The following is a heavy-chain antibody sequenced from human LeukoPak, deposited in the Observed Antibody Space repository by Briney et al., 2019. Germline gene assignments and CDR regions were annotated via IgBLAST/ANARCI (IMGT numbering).Heavy chain of an antibody. D-gene: IGHD3-22*01. J-gene: IGHJ4*02. CDR1: GASFNSDDQY. V-gene: IGHV4-31*03. Sequence: KTSETLSLTCTVSGASFNSDDQYWNWIRQSPGKGLEWIGSIHPSGMLYNNPSLESRVTMSRDTSKNQFSPNLNSVTAADTAVYFCSRGLDSRKLGYWGQGILVTVSS. CDR3: SRGLDSRKLGY. CDR2: IHPSGML.